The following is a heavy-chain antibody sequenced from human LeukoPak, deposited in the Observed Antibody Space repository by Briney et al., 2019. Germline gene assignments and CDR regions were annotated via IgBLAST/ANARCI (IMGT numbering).Heavy chain of an antibody. CDR2: IWNDGNDK. CDR1: GFTFSSYG. D-gene: IGHD3-10*01. CDR3: ARDNSGSYSFVDY. J-gene: IGHJ4*02. Sequence: GGSLRLSCEASGFTFSSYGMHWVRQAPGKGLERVAGIWNDGNDKYYVDSVEGRFTISRDNSKNTLYLQMNSLRAEDTAVFYCARDNSGSYSFVDYWGQGTLVTVSS. V-gene: IGHV3-33*01.